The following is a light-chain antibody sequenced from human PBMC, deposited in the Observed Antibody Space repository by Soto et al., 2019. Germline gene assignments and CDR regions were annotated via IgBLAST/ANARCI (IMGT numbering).Light chain of an antibody. V-gene: IGKV1-5*03. CDR1: QSISSW. Sequence: DIQMTQSPSTLSASVGDRVTITCRASQSISSWLAWYQQKPGKDPKLLIYKASSLESGVPSRFSGSGSGTEFTLTISSLQPDDFATYYCQQYNSYRTFGQGTKVDIK. J-gene: IGKJ1*01. CDR3: QQYNSYRT. CDR2: KAS.